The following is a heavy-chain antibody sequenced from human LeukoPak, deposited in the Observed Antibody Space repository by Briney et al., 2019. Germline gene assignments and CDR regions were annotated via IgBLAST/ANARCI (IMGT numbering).Heavy chain of an antibody. J-gene: IGHJ2*01. Sequence: GASVKVSCKASGYTFTGYYMHWVRQAPGQRLEWMGWINPKSGDTKYAQKLQGRVTMTTDTSTSTAYMELRSLRSDDTAVYYCARDRKHYYDIASWYFDLWGRGTLVTVSS. CDR2: INPKSGDT. CDR3: ARDRKHYYDIASWYFDL. CDR1: GYTFTGYY. D-gene: IGHD3-22*01. V-gene: IGHV1-2*02.